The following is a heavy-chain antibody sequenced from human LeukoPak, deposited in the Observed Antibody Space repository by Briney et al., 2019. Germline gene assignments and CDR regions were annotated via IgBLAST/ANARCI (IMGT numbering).Heavy chain of an antibody. J-gene: IGHJ4*02. CDR3: ATGNYYDSRGYYTFGY. CDR2: INGDGSTT. CDR1: GFTFSRYW. D-gene: IGHD3-22*01. Sequence: PGGSLRLSCAASGFTFSRYWMHWVRQVPGKGLVWVSLINGDGSTTSYADFVKGRFTISRDNAKNTLSLQVNSLRAEDTAVYYCATGNYYDSRGYYTFGYWGQGTLVTLSS. V-gene: IGHV3-74*01.